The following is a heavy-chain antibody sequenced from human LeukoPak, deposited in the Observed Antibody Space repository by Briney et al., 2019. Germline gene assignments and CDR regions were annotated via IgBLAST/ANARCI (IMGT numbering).Heavy chain of an antibody. CDR1: SGSISGYY. CDR3: ARGSMVNYYGSSGYYNY. Sequence: SETLSLTCTVSSGSISGYYWSWIRQPPGKGLEWIGYIYYSGRTNYNPSLKSRVTISVDTSKNQFSLKLSSVTAADTAVYFCARGSMVNYYGSSGYYNYWGQGILVTVSS. CDR2: IYYSGRT. J-gene: IGHJ4*02. D-gene: IGHD3-22*01. V-gene: IGHV4-59*01.